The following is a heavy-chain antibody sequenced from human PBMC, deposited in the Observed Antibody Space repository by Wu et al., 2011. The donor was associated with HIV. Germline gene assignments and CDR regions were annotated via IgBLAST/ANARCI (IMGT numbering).Heavy chain of an antibody. V-gene: IGHV1-46*01. J-gene: IGHJ3*02. D-gene: IGHD3-10*01. Sequence: QVQLVQSGAEVKKPGASVKVSCKASGYTFTSYGITWVRQAPGQGLECMGIFSPSGGTTSYAQKFQGRVVMTGDTSASTVYMELSSLRFEDTAVYYCARAVSSESKTLGDAFDIWGQGTMLTVSS. CDR2: FSPSGGTT. CDR1: GYTFTSYG. CDR3: ARAVSSESKTLGDAFDI.